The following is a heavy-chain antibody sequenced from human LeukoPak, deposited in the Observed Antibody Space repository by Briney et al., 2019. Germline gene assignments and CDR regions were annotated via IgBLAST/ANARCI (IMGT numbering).Heavy chain of an antibody. J-gene: IGHJ6*02. CDR1: GGSISSSSYY. CDR2: IYYSGST. Sequence: PSETLSLTCTVSGGSISSSSYYWGWIRQPPGKGLEWIGSIYYSGSTYYNPSLKGRVTISVDTSKNQFSLKLSSVTAADTAVYYCARHERWVYGRGRRYGMDVWGQGTTVTVSS. CDR3: ARHERWVYGRGRRYGMDV. D-gene: IGHD5-24*01. V-gene: IGHV4-39*01.